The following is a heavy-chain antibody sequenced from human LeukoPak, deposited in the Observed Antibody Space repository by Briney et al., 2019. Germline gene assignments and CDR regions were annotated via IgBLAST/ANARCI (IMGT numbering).Heavy chain of an antibody. CDR2: IYSGGST. V-gene: IGHV3-53*01. CDR3: ARDFGSSGYYLDY. J-gene: IGHJ4*02. D-gene: IGHD3-22*01. Sequence: PGGSLRLSCAASGFTVSSTYMSWVRQAPGKGLEWVSIIYSGGSTYYADSVRGRFTISRDNSKNTLYLQMNSLRAEDTAVYYCARDFGSSGYYLDYWGQGTLVTVSS. CDR1: GFTVSSTY.